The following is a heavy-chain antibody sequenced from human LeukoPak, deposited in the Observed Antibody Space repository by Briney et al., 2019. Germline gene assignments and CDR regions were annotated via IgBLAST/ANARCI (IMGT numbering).Heavy chain of an antibody. CDR1: GGSFSGYY. CDR2: INHSGST. CDR3: ARGQVYYYDSSGYYYKPPYNWFDP. Sequence: SETLSLTCAVYGGSFSGYYWSWIRQPPGEGLEWIGEINHSGSTNYNPSLKSRVTIPVDTSKNQFSLKLSSVTAADTAVYYCARGQVYYYDSSGYYYKPPYNWFDPWGQGTLVTVSS. D-gene: IGHD3-22*01. J-gene: IGHJ5*02. V-gene: IGHV4-34*01.